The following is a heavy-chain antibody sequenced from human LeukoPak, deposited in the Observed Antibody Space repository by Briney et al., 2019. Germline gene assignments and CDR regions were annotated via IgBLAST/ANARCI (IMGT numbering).Heavy chain of an antibody. J-gene: IGHJ4*02. CDR1: GYTFTSYY. V-gene: IGHV1-46*01. CDR3: ARDKSYCSGGSCYSRRYFDY. Sequence: ASVKVSCKASGYTFTSYYMHWVRQAPGQGLEWMGIINPSGGSTSYAQKFQGRVTMTRDTSTSTVYMELSSLRSEDTAVYYCARDKSYCSGGSCYSRRYFDYWGQGILVTVSS. D-gene: IGHD2-15*01. CDR2: INPSGGST.